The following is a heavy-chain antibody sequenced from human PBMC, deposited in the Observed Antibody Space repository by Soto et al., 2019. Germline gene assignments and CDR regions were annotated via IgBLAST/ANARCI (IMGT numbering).Heavy chain of an antibody. CDR1: GYTFTSYG. D-gene: IGHD6-19*01. CDR2: ISGNNGNT. V-gene: IGHV1-18*01. Sequence: QVQLVQSGGEVKKPGASVKVSCKASGYTFTSYGISWVRQAPGQGLEWMGWISGNNGNTNYAQKLQGRVTMTTDTSTSTDYMELRSLRSDDTAVYYCARVVGALAGTGGFDYWGQGTLVTVSS. J-gene: IGHJ4*02. CDR3: ARVVGALAGTGGFDY.